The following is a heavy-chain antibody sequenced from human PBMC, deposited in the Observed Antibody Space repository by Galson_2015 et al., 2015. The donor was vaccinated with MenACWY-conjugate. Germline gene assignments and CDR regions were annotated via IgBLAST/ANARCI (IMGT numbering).Heavy chain of an antibody. CDR2: VYPGDSET. CDR3: ARGGFTYGDAFDI. J-gene: IGHJ3*02. D-gene: IGHD5-18*01. CDR1: GYSFTSYW. V-gene: IGHV5-51*03. Sequence: QSGAEVKKPGESLQISCKGSGYSFTSYWIGWVRQMPGKGLEWMGIVYPGDSETRYSPSFQGQVTISAVKSISTAYLQWSSLKASDTAMYYCARGGFTYGDAFDIWGQGTMVTVSS.